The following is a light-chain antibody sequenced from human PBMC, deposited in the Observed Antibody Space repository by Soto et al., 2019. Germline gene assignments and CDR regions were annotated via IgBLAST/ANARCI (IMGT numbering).Light chain of an antibody. CDR3: SSFTRSNSYV. V-gene: IGLV2-14*03. J-gene: IGLJ1*01. CDR2: DVS. Sequence: QSALTQPASVCGSPGQSITISCTGTSSDVGAYNYVSWYQQHPGKVPKLMIYDVSDRPSGVSNRFSGSKSGNTASLTISGLQAEDEADYYCSSFTRSNSYVFGTGTKLTVL. CDR1: SSDVGAYNY.